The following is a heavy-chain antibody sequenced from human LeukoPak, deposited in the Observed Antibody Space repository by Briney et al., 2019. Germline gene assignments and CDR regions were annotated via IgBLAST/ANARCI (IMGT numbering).Heavy chain of an antibody. CDR1: EFSFSDYY. CDR3: ARGHHGMEV. Sequence: PGGSFRLSGAAPEFSFSDYYMSWFRQAPGKGLEWVSYISSSSSDTDYADSVKGRFTISRDNAKNSLFLQMNSLRAEDTAVYYCARGHHGMEVWGRGTTVTVSS. J-gene: IGHJ6*02. CDR2: ISSSSSDT. V-gene: IGHV3-11*05.